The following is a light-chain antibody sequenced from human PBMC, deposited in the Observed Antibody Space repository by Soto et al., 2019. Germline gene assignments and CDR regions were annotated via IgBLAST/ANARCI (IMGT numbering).Light chain of an antibody. J-gene: IGKJ4*01. Sequence: AIQLTQSPSSLSASIGDRVTITCRARQGIGSALAWYQQAPGKPPKLLIFHASTLENGVPSRFSGGGSGTDFTLTISSLQPEDFATYYCLLFYTSPQAFGGGTKVEIK. V-gene: IGKV1-13*02. CDR3: LLFYTSPQA. CDR1: QGIGSA. CDR2: HAS.